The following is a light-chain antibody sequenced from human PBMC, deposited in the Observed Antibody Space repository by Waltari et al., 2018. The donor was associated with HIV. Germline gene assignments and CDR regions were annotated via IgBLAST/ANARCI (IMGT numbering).Light chain of an antibody. Sequence: QSALTQPASVSGAPGQSITISCTGTASDIGDYNYVSWYQRHPGKAPKLVIYEVSNRPSGSSTRFSGSKSGTTASLTISGLQAEDEAVYYCSSYTRSTRTTAWLFGGGTRLTVL. CDR1: ASDIGDYNY. CDR2: EVS. J-gene: IGLJ2*01. CDR3: SSYTRSTRTTAWL. V-gene: IGLV2-14*01.